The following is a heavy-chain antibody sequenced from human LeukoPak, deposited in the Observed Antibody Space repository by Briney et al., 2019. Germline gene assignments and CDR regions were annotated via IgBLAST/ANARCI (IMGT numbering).Heavy chain of an antibody. J-gene: IGHJ3*02. D-gene: IGHD3-22*01. V-gene: IGHV4-39*01. Sequence: SETLSLTCTVSGGSISSSSYYWGWIRQPPGKGLEWIGSIYYSGSTYYNPSLKSRVTISVDASKNQFSLKLSSVTAADTAVYYCARPSPTMTAQDAFDIWGQGTMVTVSS. CDR2: IYYSGST. CDR3: ARPSPTMTAQDAFDI. CDR1: GGSISSSSYY.